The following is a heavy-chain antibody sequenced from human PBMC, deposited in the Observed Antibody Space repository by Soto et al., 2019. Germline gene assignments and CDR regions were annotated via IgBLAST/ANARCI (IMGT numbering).Heavy chain of an antibody. CDR3: ARDLRGHYGP. D-gene: IGHD4-17*01. Sequence: PGGSLRLSCEGSGFKFRNFNMIWVRQAPGKGLEWVSSVSGSSSYIYYADSVKGRFTVSRDNANNLVFLQMNGLRPEDTAMYYCARDLRGHYGPWGQGTMVTVSS. V-gene: IGHV3-21*06. CDR1: GFKFRNFN. CDR2: VSGSSSYI. J-gene: IGHJ3*01.